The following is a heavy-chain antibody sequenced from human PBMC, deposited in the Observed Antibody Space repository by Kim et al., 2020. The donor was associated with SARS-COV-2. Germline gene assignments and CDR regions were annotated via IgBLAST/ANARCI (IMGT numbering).Heavy chain of an antibody. CDR2: IATAGYT. Sequence: GGSLRLSCAASGFTFSNYDMHWVRQATGKGLEWISTIATAGYTFYPDSVKGRFTVSRENAKNSLFLQMNSLRAGDTAVYYCARGGIAAAGTSYFDSWGPGTLVTVSS. V-gene: IGHV3-13*04. CDR1: GFTFSNYD. D-gene: IGHD6-13*01. J-gene: IGHJ4*02. CDR3: ARGGIAAAGTSYFDS.